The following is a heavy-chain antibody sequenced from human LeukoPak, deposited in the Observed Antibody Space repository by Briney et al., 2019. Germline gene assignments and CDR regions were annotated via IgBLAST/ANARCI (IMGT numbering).Heavy chain of an antibody. V-gene: IGHV4-59*01. Sequence: SKTLSLTCTVSGASITNYYWSWIRQPPGKGREWIGYISHTGITNYNPSLESRVIISADTSRNQFSLKLTSMTAADTAVYYCARFRSAADHPDSRGQGTLVTVSS. J-gene: IGHJ4*02. CDR1: GASITNYY. CDR3: ARFRSAADHPDS. CDR2: ISHTGIT. D-gene: IGHD1-14*01.